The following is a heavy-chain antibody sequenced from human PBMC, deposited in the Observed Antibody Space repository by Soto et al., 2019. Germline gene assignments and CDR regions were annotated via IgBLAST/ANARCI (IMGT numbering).Heavy chain of an antibody. D-gene: IGHD3-10*01. CDR3: GRGRGSPPRHYMDV. CDR1: GYNFDDYG. J-gene: IGHJ6*03. CDR2: INWNGGSI. V-gene: IGHV3-20*01. Sequence: EVHLVESGGGVVRPGESLRLSCAASGYNFDDYGMNWVRQVPGKGLEWLCGINWNGGSIGYADCVKGRLTISGDNAKKSWYVQTTSLRAEDRALYHCGRGRGSPPRHYMDVWGKGTTVTVSS.